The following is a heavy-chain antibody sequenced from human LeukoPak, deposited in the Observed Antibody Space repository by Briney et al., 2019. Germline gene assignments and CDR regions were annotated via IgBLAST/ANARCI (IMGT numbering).Heavy chain of an antibody. D-gene: IGHD3-3*01. CDR1: GGSNSSYY. J-gene: IGHJ3*02. CDR3: ARTRIPNAFDI. CDR2: IYYSGST. V-gene: IGHV4-59*01. Sequence: SETLSLTCTVSGGSNSSYYWSWIRQPPGKGLEWIGYIYYSGSTNYNPSLKSRVTISVDTSKNQFSLKLSSVTAADTAVYYCARTRIPNAFDIWGQGTMVTVSS.